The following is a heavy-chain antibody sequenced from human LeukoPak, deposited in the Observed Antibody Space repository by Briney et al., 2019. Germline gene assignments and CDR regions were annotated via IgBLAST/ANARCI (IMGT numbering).Heavy chain of an antibody. CDR1: GFTFSTYW. CDR2: INTDGGTT. Sequence: GGSLRLSCVVSGFTFSTYWMYWVRQAPGKGLVWVSRINTDGGTTNYADSVKGRFTISRDNSKNSLYLQMNSLRAEDTAIYYCAKNGDQGAYCTGGTCYPYFYYYMDVWGKGTTVTI. V-gene: IGHV3-74*01. CDR3: AKNGDQGAYCTGGTCYPYFYYYMDV. J-gene: IGHJ6*03. D-gene: IGHD2-15*01.